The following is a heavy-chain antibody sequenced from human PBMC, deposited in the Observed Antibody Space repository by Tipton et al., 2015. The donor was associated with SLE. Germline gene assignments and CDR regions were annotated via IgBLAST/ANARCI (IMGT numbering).Heavy chain of an antibody. V-gene: IGHV4-34*01. CDR1: GGSFSGYY. CDR2: INHSGST. Sequence: LRLSCAVYGGSFSGYYWSWIRQPPGKGLEWIGEINHSGSTNYNPSLKSRVTISVDTSKNQFSLKLSSVTAADTAVYYCARGLNYYDSSGYSQFDYWGQGTLVTVSS. J-gene: IGHJ4*02. D-gene: IGHD3-22*01. CDR3: ARGLNYYDSSGYSQFDY.